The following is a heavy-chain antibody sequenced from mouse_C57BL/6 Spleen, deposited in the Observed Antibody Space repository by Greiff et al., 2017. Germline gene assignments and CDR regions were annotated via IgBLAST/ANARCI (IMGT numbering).Heavy chain of an antibody. CDR2: ISYDGSN. Sequence: VQLQQSGPGLVKPSQSLSLTCSVTGYSITSGYYWNWIRQFPGNKLEWMGYISYDGSNNYNPSLKNRISITRDTSKNQFFLKLNSVTTEDTATYYCARGVYYDYEGYYFDYWGQGTTLTVSS. CDR3: ARGVYYDYEGYYFDY. D-gene: IGHD2-4*01. V-gene: IGHV3-6*01. CDR1: GYSITSGYY. J-gene: IGHJ2*01.